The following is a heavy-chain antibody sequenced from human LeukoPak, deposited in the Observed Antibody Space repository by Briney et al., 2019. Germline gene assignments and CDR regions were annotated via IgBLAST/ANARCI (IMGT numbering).Heavy chain of an antibody. CDR2: ISAYNGNT. V-gene: IGHV1-18*01. Sequence: ASVNVSCKASGYTFTSNGISWVRQATGQGLERMGWISAYNGNTNYAQKPQGRVTMTTDTSTSTAYMELRSLRSDDTAVYYCAREAEYYDSSGFDYWGQGTLVTVSS. D-gene: IGHD3-22*01. CDR1: GYTFTSNG. J-gene: IGHJ4*02. CDR3: AREAEYYDSSGFDY.